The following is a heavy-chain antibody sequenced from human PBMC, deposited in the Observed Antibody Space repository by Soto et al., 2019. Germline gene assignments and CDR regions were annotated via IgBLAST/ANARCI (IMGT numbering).Heavy chain of an antibody. V-gene: IGHV3-23*01. CDR3: AKDGKVGYDFWSGLGTFFFDY. CDR2: ISGSGGST. Sequence: VGSLRLSCAASGFTFSSYAMSWVRQAPGKGLEWVSAISGSGGSTYYADSVKGRFTISRDNSKNTLYLQMNSLRAEDTAVYYCAKDGKVGYDFWSGLGTFFFDYWGQGTLVTVSS. J-gene: IGHJ4*02. D-gene: IGHD3-3*01. CDR1: GFTFSSYA.